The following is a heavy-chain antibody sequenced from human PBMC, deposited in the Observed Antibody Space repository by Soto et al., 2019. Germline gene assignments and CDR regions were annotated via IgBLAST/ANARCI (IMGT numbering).Heavy chain of an antibody. CDR2: INHSGST. CDR3: ARGVGGNRNCFDP. Sequence: QVQLQQWGAGLLKPSETLSLTCAVYGGSFSGYYWSWIRQPPGKGLEWIGEINHSGSTNYNPALMSRVTISVDTSKNQFSLKLSSVTAADTAVYYCARGVGGNRNCFDPWGQGTLVTVSS. CDR1: GGSFSGYY. J-gene: IGHJ5*02. V-gene: IGHV4-34*01. D-gene: IGHD2-15*01.